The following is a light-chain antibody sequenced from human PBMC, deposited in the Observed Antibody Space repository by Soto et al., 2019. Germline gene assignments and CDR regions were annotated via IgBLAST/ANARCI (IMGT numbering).Light chain of an antibody. CDR3: QVWDTNSDRVV. CDR2: DDR. V-gene: IGLV3-21*02. J-gene: IGLJ2*01. Sequence: SYELTQPPSVSVAPGQTARITCGGDNIGSKNVQGYQQRPGQATVLVVYDDRDRPSGIPERFSGSNSDNTATLTLSRVEAGDEAAYYCQVWDTNSDRVVFGGGTKLTVL. CDR1: NIGSKN.